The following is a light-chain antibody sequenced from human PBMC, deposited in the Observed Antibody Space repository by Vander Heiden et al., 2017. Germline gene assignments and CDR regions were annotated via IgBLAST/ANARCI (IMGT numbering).Light chain of an antibody. CDR2: WTS. Sequence: IAMTQSPVSLPVPLGERATINCKSSQSLLSSSLAWYQQRPGQPPKLLIYWTSTRVSGVPDRFRGSGSGTDYTLTISSLQTEDVALYYCQQDSNSPPTFGQGTRVEIK. J-gene: IGKJ1*01. V-gene: IGKV4-1*01. CDR3: QQDSNSPPT. CDR1: QSLLSSS.